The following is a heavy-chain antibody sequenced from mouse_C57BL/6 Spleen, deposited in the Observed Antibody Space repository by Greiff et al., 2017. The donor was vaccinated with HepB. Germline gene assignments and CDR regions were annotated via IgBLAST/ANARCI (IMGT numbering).Heavy chain of an antibody. D-gene: IGHD2-5*01. CDR1: GYTFTEYT. CDR2: FYPGSGSI. CDR3: ARHEEGYSNYVDAMDY. V-gene: IGHV1-62-2*01. J-gene: IGHJ4*01. Sequence: QVQLKESGAELVKPGASVKLSCKASGYTFTEYTIHWVKQRSGQGLEWIGWFYPGSGSIKYNEKFKDKATLTADKSSSTVYMELSRLTSEDSAVYFCARHEEGYSNYVDAMDYWGQGTSVTVSS.